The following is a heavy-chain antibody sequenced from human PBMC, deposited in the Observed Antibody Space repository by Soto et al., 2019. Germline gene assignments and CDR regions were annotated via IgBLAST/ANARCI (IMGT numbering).Heavy chain of an antibody. Sequence: LRLSCAASGFAFQTYTMEWLRQPPGKGLEWVSSITISGNYIYYADSVKGRFTISRDNGRNSVYLQMNSLRAEDTAVYYCAKVGVLRTNFRWFDLWGQGTRVTVSS. J-gene: IGHJ5*02. CDR3: AKVGVLRTNFRWFDL. V-gene: IGHV3-21*01. D-gene: IGHD2-8*01. CDR1: GFAFQTYT. CDR2: ITISGNYI.